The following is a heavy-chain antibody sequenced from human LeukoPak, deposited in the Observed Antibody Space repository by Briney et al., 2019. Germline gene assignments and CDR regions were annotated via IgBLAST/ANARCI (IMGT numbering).Heavy chain of an antibody. J-gene: IGHJ3*02. CDR2: IYYSGST. V-gene: IGHV4-30-4*01. CDR3: ARAGYDSSGYYYDDAFDI. D-gene: IGHD3-22*01. Sequence: SETLSLTCTVSGGSISSGDYYWSWIRQPPGTGLEWIGYIYYSGSTYYNPSLKSRVTISVDTSKNQFSLKLSSVTAADTAVYYCARAGYDSSGYYYDDAFDIWGQGTMVTVSS. CDR1: GGSISSGDYY.